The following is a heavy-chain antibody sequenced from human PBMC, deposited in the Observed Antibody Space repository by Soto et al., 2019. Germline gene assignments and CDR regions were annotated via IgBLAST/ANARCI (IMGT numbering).Heavy chain of an antibody. CDR2: ISAYNGNT. J-gene: IGHJ4*02. CDR3: ARDGSVVVPAAMGY. V-gene: IGHV1-18*04. CDR1: GYTFTSYG. Sequence: GASVKFSCKASGYTFTSYGISLVRQAPGQGLEWMGWISAYNGNTNYAQKLQGRVTMTTDTSTSTAYMELRSLRSDDTAVYYCARDGSVVVPAAMGYWGQGTLVTVSS. D-gene: IGHD2-2*01.